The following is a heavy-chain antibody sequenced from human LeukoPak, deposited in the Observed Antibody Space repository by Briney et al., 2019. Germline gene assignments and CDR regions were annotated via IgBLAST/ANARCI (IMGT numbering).Heavy chain of an antibody. CDR3: ARGRGAIAVAGKGFDS. Sequence: ASVKVSCKASGYTFTSYGMSWVRQAPGQGREWMGWISAYNGNTNYAQKLQGRVTMTTDTSTSTAYMELRSLGSDATAVYYCARGRGAIAVAGKGFDSWGQGTLVTVSS. J-gene: IGHJ4*02. CDR2: ISAYNGNT. V-gene: IGHV1-18*01. CDR1: GYTFTSYG. D-gene: IGHD6-19*01.